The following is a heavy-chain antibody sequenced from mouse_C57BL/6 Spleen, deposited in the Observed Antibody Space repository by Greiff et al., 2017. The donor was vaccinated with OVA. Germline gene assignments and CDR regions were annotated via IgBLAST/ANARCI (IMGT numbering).Heavy chain of an antibody. V-gene: IGHV3-6*01. CDR1: GYSITSGYY. CDR2: ISYDGSN. J-gene: IGHJ1*03. CDR3: ARDHLYCDV. Sequence: EVQLQESGPGLVKPSQSLSLTCSVTGYSITSGYYWNWIRQFPGNKLEWMGYISYDGSNNYNPSLKNRISITRDTSKNQFFLKLNSVTTEDTATYYCARDHLYCDVWGTGTTVTVSS.